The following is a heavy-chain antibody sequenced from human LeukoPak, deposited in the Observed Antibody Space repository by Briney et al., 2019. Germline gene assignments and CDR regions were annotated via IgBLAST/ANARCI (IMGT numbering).Heavy chain of an antibody. V-gene: IGHV4-38-2*01. D-gene: IGHD3-10*01. Sequence: SETLSLTCAVSGYSISSGYYWGWIRQPPGKGLEWIGSIYHSGSTYYNPSLKSRVTISVDTSKNQFSLKLSSVTAADTAVYYCASRLLWFGELSHLDYWGQGTLVTVSS. CDR2: IYHSGST. CDR3: ASRLLWFGELSHLDY. CDR1: GYSISSGYY. J-gene: IGHJ4*02.